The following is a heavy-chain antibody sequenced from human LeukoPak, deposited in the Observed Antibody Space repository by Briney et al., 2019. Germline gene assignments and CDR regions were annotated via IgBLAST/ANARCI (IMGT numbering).Heavy chain of an antibody. CDR2: IKAKAHGGTI. J-gene: IGHJ4*02. CDR1: GFTFINAW. D-gene: IGHD1-26*01. V-gene: IGHV3-15*01. Sequence: GGSLRLSCAASGFTFINAWMAWVRQAPGKGLEWVGRIKAKAHGGTIEYAAPVKGRFTISRDDSKNTLYLQMNSLKTEDTAVYYCITDGVGVEGATYDNWGQGTLVSVSS. CDR3: ITDGVGVEGATYDN.